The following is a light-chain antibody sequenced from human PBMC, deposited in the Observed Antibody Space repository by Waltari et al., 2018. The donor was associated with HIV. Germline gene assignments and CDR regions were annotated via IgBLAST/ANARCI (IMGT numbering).Light chain of an antibody. CDR3: RQSSSLPP. CDR2: FVF. J-gene: IGKJ3*01. V-gene: IGKV6-21*01. CDR1: QNIGSS. Sequence: EIVLTQSPDFQSVTPREEVTITCRASQNIGSSFHCYHQKPDQSPKRLIKFVFQSLSGVPSRFCGSGSGADFALTFHRLETKDAAPYYCRQSSSLPPFGPGTKVDFK.